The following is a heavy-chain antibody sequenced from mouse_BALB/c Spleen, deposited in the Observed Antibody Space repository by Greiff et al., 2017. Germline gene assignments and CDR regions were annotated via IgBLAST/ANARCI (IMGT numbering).Heavy chain of an antibody. CDR2: INPNNGGT. CDR3: ARVQFITTTPYYFDC. CDR1: GYTFTDYN. J-gene: IGHJ2*01. Sequence: EVKLQESGPELVKPGASVKIPCKASGYTFTDYNMDWVKQSHGKSLEWIGDINPNNGGTIYNQKFKGKATLTVDKSSSTAYMELRSLTSEDTAVYYCARVQFITTTPYYFDCWGQGTTLAVSS. V-gene: IGHV1-18*01. D-gene: IGHD1-2*01.